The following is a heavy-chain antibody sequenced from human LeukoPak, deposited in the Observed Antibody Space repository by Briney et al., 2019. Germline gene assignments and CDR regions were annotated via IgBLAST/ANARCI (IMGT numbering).Heavy chain of an antibody. CDR1: GYTFSGFV. CDR3: ARMDLDGGDSIGFDS. Sequence: ASVKVSCKASGYTFSGFVMHWVRQAPGQGLEWMGWVNPNIGDAYYAQKFQGRVTMTRERSITTAYMELSRLPSDATAVYYCARMDLDGGDSIGFDSWGQGTLVTVSS. CDR2: VNPNIGDA. V-gene: IGHV1-2*02. D-gene: IGHD2-21*02. J-gene: IGHJ5*01.